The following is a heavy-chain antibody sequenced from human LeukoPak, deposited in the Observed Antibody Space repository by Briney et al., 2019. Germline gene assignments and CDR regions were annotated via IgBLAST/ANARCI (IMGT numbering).Heavy chain of an antibody. CDR2: IAYDENSA. CDR1: GFTFRGHG. CDR3: TRYNNDHFDY. V-gene: IGHV3-33*01. J-gene: IGHJ4*02. Sequence: GGSLRLSCPGSGFTFRGHGMQWFRQTAGKGLEGVAVIAYDENSAFNGDSVKSLFTISRDNSKNTMSVQMDDLRAEDTAVYYCTRYNNDHFDYWGQGTLVTVSS. D-gene: IGHD1-14*01.